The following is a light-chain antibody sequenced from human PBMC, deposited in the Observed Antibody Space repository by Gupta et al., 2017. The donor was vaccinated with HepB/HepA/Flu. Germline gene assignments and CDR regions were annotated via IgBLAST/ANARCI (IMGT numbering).Light chain of an antibody. CDR2: GAS. Sequence: DIHMTQSPSSLSASIGDRVNITCRASQSINLYLNWYQQKPGQAPRLLISGASSLQSGVPSRFTGGGSGTDFTLTISMLHPADFATYCCQQSDSTLITFGEGTXVEIK. J-gene: IGKJ4*01. CDR1: QSINLY. CDR3: QQSDSTLIT. V-gene: IGKV1-39*01.